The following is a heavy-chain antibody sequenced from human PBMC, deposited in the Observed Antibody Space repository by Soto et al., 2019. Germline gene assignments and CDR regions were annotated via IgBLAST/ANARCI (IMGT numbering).Heavy chain of an antibody. CDR2: INAGNGNT. CDR3: ARDRDVRTSYFDY. D-gene: IGHD3-10*01. Sequence: ASVEVSCKASGYTFTSYSMHWVRQAPGQRLEWMGWINAGNGNTKYSQKFQGRVTITRDTSASTAYMELSSLRSEDTAVYYCARDRDVRTSYFDYWGQGTLVTVSS. J-gene: IGHJ4*02. V-gene: IGHV1-3*01. CDR1: GYTFTSYS.